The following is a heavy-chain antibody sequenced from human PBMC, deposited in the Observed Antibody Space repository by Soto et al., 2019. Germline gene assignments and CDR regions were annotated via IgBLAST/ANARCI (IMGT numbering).Heavy chain of an antibody. D-gene: IGHD2-15*01. CDR3: TTRGALGY. Sequence: EVQLVESGGGLVKPGESLRLSCAASDLSFSNAYINWFRQAPGKGLEWVGRIKSKTDGGTIDYTATVKGRLIISRDDSSNTVYLQMNSLKTEDTSVYYCTTRGALGYWGQGTLVTVSS. V-gene: IGHV3-15*07. J-gene: IGHJ4*02. CDR1: DLSFSNAY. CDR2: IKSKTDGGTI.